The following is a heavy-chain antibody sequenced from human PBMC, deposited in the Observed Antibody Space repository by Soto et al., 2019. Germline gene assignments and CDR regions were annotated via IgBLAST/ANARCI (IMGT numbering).Heavy chain of an antibody. CDR3: ARDADPYYYDSSGYSA. D-gene: IGHD3-22*01. CDR1: GFTFSSYA. Sequence: AGGSLRLSCAASGFTFSSYAMHWVRQAPGKGLEWVAVISYDGSNKYYADSVKGRFTISRDNSKNTLYLQMNSLRAEDTAVYYCARDADPYYYDSSGYSAWGQGTLVTVSS. V-gene: IGHV3-30-3*01. CDR2: ISYDGSNK. J-gene: IGHJ5*02.